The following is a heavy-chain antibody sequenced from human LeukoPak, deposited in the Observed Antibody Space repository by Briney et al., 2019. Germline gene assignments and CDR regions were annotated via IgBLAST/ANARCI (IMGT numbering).Heavy chain of an antibody. D-gene: IGHD3-10*01. CDR1: GFTFSSYG. V-gene: IGHV3-30*18. Sequence: GRSLRLSCEASGFTFSSYGMHWVRRAPGKGLEWMTVISHDGSNKYYVDSVKGRFTISRDNSKSTLYLQINSLRAEDTAVYHCAKEGYYGSGSFPDSWGQGTLVTVST. CDR2: ISHDGSNK. J-gene: IGHJ4*02. CDR3: AKEGYYGSGSFPDS.